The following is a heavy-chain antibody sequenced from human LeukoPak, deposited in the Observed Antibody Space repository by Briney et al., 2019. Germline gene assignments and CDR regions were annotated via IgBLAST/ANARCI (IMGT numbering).Heavy chain of an antibody. CDR1: GGSISSYY. J-gene: IGHJ6*03. D-gene: IGHD2-2*01. CDR3: ARGKAGYCSSTSCHLYYYYYMDV. V-gene: IGHV4-4*07. Sequence: PSETLSLTCTVSGGSISSYYWSWIRQPAGKGLEWIGRLHTSGSTNYNPSLKSRVTMSVDTSKNQFSLKLSSVTAADTAVYYCARGKAGYCSSTSCHLYYYYYMDVWGKGTTVTVSS. CDR2: LHTSGST.